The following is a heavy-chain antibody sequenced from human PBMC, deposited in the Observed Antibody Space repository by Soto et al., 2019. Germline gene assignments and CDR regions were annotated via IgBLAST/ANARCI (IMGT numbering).Heavy chain of an antibody. D-gene: IGHD3-10*01. V-gene: IGHV1-18*01. CDR2: INTFNGNT. CDR1: GYIFTSYA. CDR3: ARVTFGRSYHFDY. J-gene: IGHJ4*02. Sequence: QVQLVQSGAEVKKPGASVTVSCKASGYIFTSYAITWVRQAPGQGLEWMGWINTFNGNTNYAQNLQGRVTTTTDTSTNTAYMEVRSLRSDDTAVYFCARVTFGRSYHFDYWGQGTLVTVSS.